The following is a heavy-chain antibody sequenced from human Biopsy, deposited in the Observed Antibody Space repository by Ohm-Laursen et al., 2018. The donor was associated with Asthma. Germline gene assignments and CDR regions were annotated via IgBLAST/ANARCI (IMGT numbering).Heavy chain of an antibody. V-gene: IGHV1-69*13. D-gene: IGHD3-22*01. J-gene: IGHJ4*02. CDR1: RDIFSSYG. CDR3: ARDPSYFDPSVEGWHL. Sequence: GASVKVSCKGSRDIFSSYGFSWVRQAPGQGLEWMGGIIPISLTPSYVRRFRGRVTISADEYTRTAYMELSSLRSEDTAVYYCARDPSYFDPSVEGWHLWGQGSLVTVSS. CDR2: IIPISLTP.